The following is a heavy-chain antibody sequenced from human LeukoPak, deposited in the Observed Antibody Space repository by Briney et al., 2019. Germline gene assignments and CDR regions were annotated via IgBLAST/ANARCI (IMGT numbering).Heavy chain of an antibody. J-gene: IGHJ6*03. V-gene: IGHV4-59*07. CDR3: ARVAYYYDSSGSVDYYYYYMDV. Sequence: SDTLSLTYTVSGGSISSYYWSWIRQPPGKGLEWLGYIYYSGSTNYNPSLKSRVTISVDTSKNQFSLKLSSVTAADTAVYYCARVAYYYDSSGSVDYYYYYMDVWGKGTTVTISS. D-gene: IGHD3-22*01. CDR2: IYYSGST. CDR1: GGSISSYY.